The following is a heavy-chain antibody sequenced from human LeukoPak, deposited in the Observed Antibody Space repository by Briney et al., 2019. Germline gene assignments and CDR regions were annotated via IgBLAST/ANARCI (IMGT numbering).Heavy chain of an antibody. CDR2: INHSGST. CDR1: GGSFSGYR. D-gene: IGHD3-10*01. Sequence: SETLSLTCAVYGGSFSGYRWSWIRQTPGKGLEWIGEINHSGSTRYNPSLESRVTLSIDTSKIHFSPSLRSVTAADTAVYYCARVDGFWGQGTLVTVSS. J-gene: IGHJ4*02. CDR3: ARVDGF. V-gene: IGHV4-34*01.